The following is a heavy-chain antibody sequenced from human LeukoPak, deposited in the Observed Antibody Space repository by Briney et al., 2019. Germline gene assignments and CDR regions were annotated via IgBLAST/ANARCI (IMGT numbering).Heavy chain of an antibody. Sequence: ASVKVSCKASGYTFTSYGISLVRQAPGQGLEWMGWISAYNGNTNYAQKLQGRVTMTTDTSTSTAYMELRSLRSDDTAVYYCATIPGTTNGVVSDYWGQGTLVTVSS. J-gene: IGHJ4*02. D-gene: IGHD1-1*01. CDR3: ATIPGTTNGVVSDY. V-gene: IGHV1-18*01. CDR1: GYTFTSYG. CDR2: ISAYNGNT.